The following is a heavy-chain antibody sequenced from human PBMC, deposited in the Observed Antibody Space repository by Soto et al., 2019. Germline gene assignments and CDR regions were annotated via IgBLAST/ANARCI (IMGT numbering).Heavy chain of an antibody. CDR1: GFTFSSNG. Sequence: QVQLVESGGGVVQPGRSMRLACVASGFTFSSNGMHWVRQAPGKGLEWVAVISRDGSYKKYGDSVKGRFTISKDDSKNTPSLQLDSLSAEVTTVYYIAKDRSSTWSFDYWGPGNLVTVSS. J-gene: IGHJ4*02. CDR3: AKDRSSTWSFDY. V-gene: IGHV3-30*18. CDR2: ISRDGSYK. D-gene: IGHD2-2*01.